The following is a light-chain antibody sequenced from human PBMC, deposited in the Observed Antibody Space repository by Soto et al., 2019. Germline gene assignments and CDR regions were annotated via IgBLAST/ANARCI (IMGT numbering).Light chain of an antibody. Sequence: ENVLTQSPGTLSLSPVDRATLSCRASQSVGHNYLAWFQQKPGQAPRLLIYGASSRATGIPDRFRGSGSGTDFTLTINRLEPEDFALYHCQQYGSSPITFGQGTRLEIK. CDR1: QSVGHNY. J-gene: IGKJ5*01. CDR3: QQYGSSPIT. V-gene: IGKV3-20*01. CDR2: GAS.